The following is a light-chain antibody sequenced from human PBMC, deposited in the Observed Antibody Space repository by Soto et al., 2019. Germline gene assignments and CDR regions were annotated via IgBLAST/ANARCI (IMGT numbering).Light chain of an antibody. CDR2: RDN. V-gene: IGLV3-1*01. J-gene: IGLJ2*01. Sequence: SYELTQPPSVSVSPGQTASITCSGDKLGEKYASWYQQKPGQSPVVVIYRDNKRPSGIPERFSGSNSGNTATLTISGTQAMDEADYYCQAWDSSTVVFGGGTKLTVL. CDR1: KLGEKY. CDR3: QAWDSSTVV.